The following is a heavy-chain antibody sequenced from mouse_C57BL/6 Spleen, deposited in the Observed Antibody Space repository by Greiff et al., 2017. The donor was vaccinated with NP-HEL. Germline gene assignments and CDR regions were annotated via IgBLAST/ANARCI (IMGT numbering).Heavy chain of an antibody. CDR3: ARPLLPTVGAMDY. CDR2: IYPRSGNT. D-gene: IGHD1-1*01. CDR1: GYTFTSYG. Sequence: QVHVKQSGAELARPGASVKLSCKASGYTFTSYGISWVKQRTGQGLEWIGEIYPRSGNTYYNEKFKGKATLTADKSSSTAYMELRSLTSEDSAVYFCARPLLPTVGAMDYWGQGTSVTGSS. J-gene: IGHJ4*01. V-gene: IGHV1-81*01.